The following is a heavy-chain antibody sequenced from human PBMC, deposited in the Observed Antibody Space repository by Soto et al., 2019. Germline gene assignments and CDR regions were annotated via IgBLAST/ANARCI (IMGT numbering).Heavy chain of an antibody. CDR3: ALSSPYYDILAG. CDR2: MNPNSGNT. CDR1: GYTFTSYD. Sequence: QVQLVQSGAEVKKPGASVKVSCKASGYTFTSYDINWVRQATGQGLEWMGWMNPNSGNTGYAQKFQGRVTMTRNTSISKAYMELSSLRSEDTAVYYCALSSPYYDILAGWGQGTLVTVSS. J-gene: IGHJ4*02. V-gene: IGHV1-8*01. D-gene: IGHD3-9*01.